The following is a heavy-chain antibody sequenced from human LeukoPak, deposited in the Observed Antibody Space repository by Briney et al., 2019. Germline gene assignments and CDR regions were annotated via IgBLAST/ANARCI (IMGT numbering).Heavy chain of an antibody. CDR1: GFTFSGSA. CDR2: IRSKANSYAT. Sequence: GGSLRLSCAASGFTFSGSAMHWVRQASGKGLEWVGRIRSKANSYATAYAASVKGRFTISRDDSKNTAYLQMNSLKTEDTAVYYCTGPTAMVIDWGQGTLVTVSS. V-gene: IGHV3-73*01. CDR3: TGPTAMVID. D-gene: IGHD5-18*01. J-gene: IGHJ4*02.